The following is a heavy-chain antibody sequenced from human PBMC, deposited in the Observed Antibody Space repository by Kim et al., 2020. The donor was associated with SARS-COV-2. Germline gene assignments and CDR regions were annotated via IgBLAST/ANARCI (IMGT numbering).Heavy chain of an antibody. V-gene: IGHV3-21*01. Sequence: SVQGRFTISRDNAKNSLYLQMNSLRAEDTAVDYCAREKGYYYDSSGYSFWGQGTLVTVSS. D-gene: IGHD3-22*01. CDR3: AREKGYYYDSSGYSF. J-gene: IGHJ4*02.